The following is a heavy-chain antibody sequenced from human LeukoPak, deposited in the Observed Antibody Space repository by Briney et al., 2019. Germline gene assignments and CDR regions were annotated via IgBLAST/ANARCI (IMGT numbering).Heavy chain of an antibody. CDR3: ARNYDILTGYFGY. J-gene: IGHJ4*02. CDR1: GGTFSSYA. D-gene: IGHD3-9*01. CDR2: IIPIVGTA. V-gene: IGHV1-69*13. Sequence: ASVKVSCKASGGTFSSYAISWVRRAPGQGLEWMGGIIPIVGTANYAQRFQGRVTITADESTSTAYMELSSLRSEDTAVYYCARNYDILTGYFGYWGQGTLVTVSS.